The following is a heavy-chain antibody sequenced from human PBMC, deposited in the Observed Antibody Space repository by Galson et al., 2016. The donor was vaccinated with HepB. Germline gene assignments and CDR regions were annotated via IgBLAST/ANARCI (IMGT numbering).Heavy chain of an antibody. CDR2: ISDSDPST. J-gene: IGHJ3*01. Sequence: SLRLSCAASGFTFTTYAMSWVRLAPGKGLEWVSGISDSDPSTYYADSVKGRFTISRDNSKNTLYLQMNSLRAEDTAVYYCAKMSSSSAYYSDAFDLWGQGTMVTVSS. CDR3: AKMSSSSAYYSDAFDL. V-gene: IGHV3-23*01. CDR1: GFTFTTYA. D-gene: IGHD3-22*01.